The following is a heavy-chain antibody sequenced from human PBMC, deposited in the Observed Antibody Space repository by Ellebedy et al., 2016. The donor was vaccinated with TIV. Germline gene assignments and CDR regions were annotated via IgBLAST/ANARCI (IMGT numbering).Heavy chain of an antibody. CDR1: GFTVSINY. J-gene: IGHJ4*02. V-gene: IGHV3-66*01. CDR3: ARDSRPYYDFWSGYSQGYDY. Sequence: GESLKISCAASGFTVSINYMSWVRQAPGKGLEWVSVIYTGGSTYYADSVKGRFTISRDNSKNTLYLQMNTLRAEDTAVYYCARDSRPYYDFWSGYSQGYDYWGQGTLVTVSS. CDR2: IYTGGST. D-gene: IGHD3-3*01.